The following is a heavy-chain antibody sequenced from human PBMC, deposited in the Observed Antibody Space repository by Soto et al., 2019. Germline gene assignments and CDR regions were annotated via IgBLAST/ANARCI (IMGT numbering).Heavy chain of an antibody. CDR3: AHRRGIFGVAPWLDP. J-gene: IGHJ5*02. CDR2: IYGIVDK. V-gene: IGHV2-5*01. CDR1: GISRSTSGAV. D-gene: IGHD3-3*01. Sequence: SGPTLMNPTQTLMLSCTCSGISRSTSGAVVGWIPDRPRKALEWLALIYGIVDKRYSPSLKRRLTITKDTSKNQVVLTMTNMDPGDTATYYCAHRRGIFGVAPWLDPWGQGTLVTVSS.